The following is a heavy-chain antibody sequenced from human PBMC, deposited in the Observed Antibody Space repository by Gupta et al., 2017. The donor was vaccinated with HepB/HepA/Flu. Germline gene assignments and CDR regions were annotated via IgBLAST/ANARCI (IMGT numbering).Heavy chain of an antibody. CDR2: ISYDGSNK. D-gene: IGHD5-12*01. CDR1: GFTFSSYA. Sequence: QVQLVESGGGVVQPGRSLRLSCAASGFTFSSYAMHWVRQAPGKGLEWVAVISYDGSNKYYADSVKGRFTISRDNSKNTLYLQMNSLRAEDTAVYYCARVDEWLRGFSYYYYGMDVWGQGTTVTVSS. V-gene: IGHV3-30-3*01. CDR3: ARVDEWLRGFSYYYYGMDV. J-gene: IGHJ6*02.